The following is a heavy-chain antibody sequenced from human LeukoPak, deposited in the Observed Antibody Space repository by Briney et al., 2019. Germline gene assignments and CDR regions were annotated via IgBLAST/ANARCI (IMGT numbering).Heavy chain of an antibody. CDR1: GHTFTTYY. CDR3: AKETPNTGWFDP. CDR2: INPSGDGT. J-gene: IGHJ5*02. Sequence: ASVKVSCTASGHTFTTYYVHLVQQAPGQGLEWMGVINPSGDGTNYPQRFQGRVTLTRDTSTSTVYMELSSLRSEDTAIYYCAKETPNTGWFDPWGQGTLVTVSS. V-gene: IGHV1-46*01. D-gene: IGHD1-14*01.